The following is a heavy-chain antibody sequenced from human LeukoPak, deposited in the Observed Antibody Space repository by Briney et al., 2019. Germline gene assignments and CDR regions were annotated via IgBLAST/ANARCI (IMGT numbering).Heavy chain of an antibody. J-gene: IGHJ6*03. V-gene: IGHV4-59*01. CDR1: GGSISSYY. Sequence: PSETLSLTCTVSGGSISSYYWSWIRQPPGKGLEWIGYIYYSGSTNYNPSLKSRVTISVDTSKNQFSLKLSSVTAADTAVYYCARDYNDYYYYYMDVWGKGTTVTISS. CDR3: ARDYNDYYYYYMDV. CDR2: IYYSGST. D-gene: IGHD1-1*01.